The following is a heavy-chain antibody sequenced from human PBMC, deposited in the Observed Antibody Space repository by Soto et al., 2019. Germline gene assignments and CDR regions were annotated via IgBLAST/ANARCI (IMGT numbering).Heavy chain of an antibody. D-gene: IGHD6-13*01. CDR3: AKDLVGYSSSSYFDY. CDR2: ISYDGSNK. J-gene: IGHJ4*02. CDR1: GFTFSSYG. Sequence: PGGSLRLSCAASGFTFSSYGMHWVRQAPGKGLEWVAVISYDGSNKYYADSVKGRFTISRDNSKNTLYLQMNSLRAEDTAAYYCAKDLVGYSSSSYFDYWGQGTLVTVSS. V-gene: IGHV3-30*18.